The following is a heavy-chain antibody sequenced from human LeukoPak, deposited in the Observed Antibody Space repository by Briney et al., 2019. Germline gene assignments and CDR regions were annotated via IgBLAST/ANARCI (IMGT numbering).Heavy chain of an antibody. CDR2: ISGSGGST. V-gene: IGHV3-23*01. Sequence: GGSLRLSCAAPGFTFSSYAMSWVRQAPGKGLEWVSAISGSGGSTYYADSVKGRFTISRDNSKNTLYLQMNSLRAEDTAVYYCAKGPIVVVIPYYFDYWGQGTLVTVSS. J-gene: IGHJ4*02. CDR3: AKGPIVVVIPYYFDY. D-gene: IGHD3-22*01. CDR1: GFTFSSYA.